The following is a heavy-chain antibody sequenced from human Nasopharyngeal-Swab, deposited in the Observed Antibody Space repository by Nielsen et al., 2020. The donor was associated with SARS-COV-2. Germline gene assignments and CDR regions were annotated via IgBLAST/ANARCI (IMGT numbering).Heavy chain of an antibody. CDR2: IIPILGTA. J-gene: IGHJ3*02. CDR3: ARGWERWLRSPGNAFDT. V-gene: IGHV1-69*08. Sequence: WVRQAPGQGLEWMGRIIPILGTANYAQKFQGRVTITADKSTSTAYMELSSLRSEDTAVYYCARGWERWLRSPGNAFDTWGQGTMVTVSS. D-gene: IGHD5-24*01.